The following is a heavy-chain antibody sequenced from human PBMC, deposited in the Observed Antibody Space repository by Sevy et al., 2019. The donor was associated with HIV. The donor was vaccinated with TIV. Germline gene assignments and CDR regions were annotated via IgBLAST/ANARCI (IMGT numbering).Heavy chain of an antibody. CDR2: TYYSGST. D-gene: IGHD5-18*01. CDR1: GGSISSSSYY. V-gene: IGHV4-39*01. J-gene: IGHJ4*02. Sequence: SETLSLTCTVSGGSISSSSYYWGWIRQPPGKGLEWIGSTYYSGSTYYNPSLKSRVTISVDTSKNQFSLKLSSVTAADTAVYYCARQWTAMGTPYYFDYWGQGTLVTVSS. CDR3: ARQWTAMGTPYYFDY.